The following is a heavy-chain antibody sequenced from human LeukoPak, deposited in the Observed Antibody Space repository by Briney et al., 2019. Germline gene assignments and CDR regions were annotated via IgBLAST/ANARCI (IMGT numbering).Heavy chain of an antibody. J-gene: IGHJ2*01. CDR3: ARNPLGNCSSASCLRYWYFDL. CDR1: GGSISPYY. Sequence: SETLSLTCAVSGGSISPYYWSWIRQPPGKGLEWIGCIFYSGNTNYNPSLKSRVTISVDTSKNQFSLKRSSVTAADTAVYYCARNPLGNCSSASCLRYWYFDLWGRGTLVTVSS. V-gene: IGHV4-59*01. D-gene: IGHD2-2*01. CDR2: IFYSGNT.